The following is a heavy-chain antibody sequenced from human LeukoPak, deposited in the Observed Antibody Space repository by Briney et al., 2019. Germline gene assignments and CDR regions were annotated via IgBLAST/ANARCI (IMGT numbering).Heavy chain of an antibody. D-gene: IGHD3-22*01. Sequence: GESLQISCKGSGYSFSSYWIAWVRPMPGKGLEWLGIIYTGGSDTRYSPSFQGQVTISADKSISTAYLQWSSLKASDTAMYYCARTSGDYHDSSGYYYPSDYWGQGTLVTVSS. CDR3: ARTSGDYHDSSGYYYPSDY. J-gene: IGHJ4*02. V-gene: IGHV5-51*01. CDR1: GYSFSSYW. CDR2: IYTGGSDT.